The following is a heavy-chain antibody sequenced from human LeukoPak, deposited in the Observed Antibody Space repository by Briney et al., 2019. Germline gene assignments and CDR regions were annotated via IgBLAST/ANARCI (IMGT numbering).Heavy chain of an antibody. V-gene: IGHV1-8*01. CDR1: GYTFTSYY. J-gene: IGHJ6*03. D-gene: IGHD2-15*01. CDR2: MKPNSGNS. CDR3: ARRSAGSGARDYYYYMDV. Sequence: GASVKVSCKASGYTFTSYYINWVRQATGQGLEWMGWMKPNSGNSGYAQKFQGRVTMTRNTSIGTAYMQLSSRRSEDTAVYYCARRSAGSGARDYYYYMDVWGKGTPVTVSS.